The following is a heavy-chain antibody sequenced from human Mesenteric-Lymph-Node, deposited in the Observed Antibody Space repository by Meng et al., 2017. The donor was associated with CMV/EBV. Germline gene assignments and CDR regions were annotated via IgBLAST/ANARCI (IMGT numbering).Heavy chain of an antibody. D-gene: IGHD1-14*01. CDR1: GFIYDGYG. CDR2: INWNGGTT. Sequence: GGSLRLSCPASGFIYDGYGMTWVRQAPGEGLEWVSTINWNGGTTSYGDSVKGRIIISGDNAKNSLYLQMNSLRAEDTAVYYCADMGPDDYWGQGTLVTVSS. CDR3: ADMGPDDY. J-gene: IGHJ4*02. V-gene: IGHV3-20*04.